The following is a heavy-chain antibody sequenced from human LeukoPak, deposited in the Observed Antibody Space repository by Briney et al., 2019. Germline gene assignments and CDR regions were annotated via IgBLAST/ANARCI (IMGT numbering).Heavy chain of an antibody. CDR3: ARDIEAAGLFLDY. D-gene: IGHD6-13*01. CDR1: GFTFSSYW. V-gene: IGHV3-7*01. CDR2: MKYDGTEK. J-gene: IGHJ4*02. Sequence: GRSLRLSCAASGFTFSSYWMTWVRQAPGRGLEWVANMKYDGTEKYYVDSVKGQFTIPRDNAKNSLYLQMNSLRVEDTAIYDCARDIEAAGLFLDYWDQGTLVTVSS.